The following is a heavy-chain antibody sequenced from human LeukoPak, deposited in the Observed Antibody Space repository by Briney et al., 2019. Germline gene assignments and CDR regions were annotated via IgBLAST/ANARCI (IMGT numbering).Heavy chain of an antibody. CDR2: ISYDGSNK. Sequence: GRSRSLSCAASGFTFSIYGMHCVRQAPGKGLGWVAVISYDGSNKYYAGSVKGRFIISRDNSKQTLYLQMSSVRAEDTAVYYCAKSWEERYGMDVWGQGTTVTVSS. CDR1: GFTFSIYG. V-gene: IGHV3-30*18. CDR3: AKSWEERYGMDV. J-gene: IGHJ6*02. D-gene: IGHD1-26*01.